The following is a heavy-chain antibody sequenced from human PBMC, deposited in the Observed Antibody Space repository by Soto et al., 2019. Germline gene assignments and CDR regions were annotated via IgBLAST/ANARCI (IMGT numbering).Heavy chain of an antibody. J-gene: IGHJ5*02. V-gene: IGHV3-73*01. CDR1: GFTFNIAA. Sequence: EVQLVDSGGGLVQPGGSLKLSCAASGFTFNIAAIHWVRQASGKGLEWVGLIRNKANGYATAYAASVRGRITVYRDDSKNMAFLEINSLKSEDTAVYHCARQGVALELDLWGQGTLVTVSS. CDR2: IRNKANGYAT. CDR3: ARQGVALELDL. D-gene: IGHD1-7*01.